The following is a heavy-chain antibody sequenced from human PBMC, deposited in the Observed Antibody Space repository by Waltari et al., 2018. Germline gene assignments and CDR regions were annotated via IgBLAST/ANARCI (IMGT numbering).Heavy chain of an antibody. V-gene: IGHV4-34*10. Sequence: QVQLQESGPGLVKPSETLSLTCAVYGGSFSGYYWSWIRQPQGTGLEWIGEINHSGSTNYNPSLKSRVTISVDTSKNQFSLKLSSVTAADTAVYYCARCGYDFWSGYYTNYYYYYYMDVWGKGTTVTVSS. D-gene: IGHD3-3*01. CDR2: INHSGST. J-gene: IGHJ6*03. CDR1: GGSFSGYY. CDR3: ARCGYDFWSGYYTNYYYYYYMDV.